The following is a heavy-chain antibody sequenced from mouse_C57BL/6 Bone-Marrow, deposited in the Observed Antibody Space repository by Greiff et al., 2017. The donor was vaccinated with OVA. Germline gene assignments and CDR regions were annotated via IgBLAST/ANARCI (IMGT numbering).Heavy chain of an antibody. Sequence: VQLQQSGPELVKPGASVKISCKASGYAFSSSWMNWVKQRPGKGLEWIGRIYPGDGDTNYNGKFKGKATLTADKSSSTAYMQLSSLTSEDSAVYFCARSGITTRNYAMDYWGQGTSVTVSS. CDR2: IYPGDGDT. V-gene: IGHV1-82*01. CDR3: ARSGITTRNYAMDY. J-gene: IGHJ4*01. D-gene: IGHD1-1*01. CDR1: GYAFSSSW.